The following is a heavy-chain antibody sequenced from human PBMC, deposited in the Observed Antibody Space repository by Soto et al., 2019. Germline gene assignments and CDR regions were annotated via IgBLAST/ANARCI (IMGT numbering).Heavy chain of an antibody. D-gene: IGHD6-6*01. CDR2: IYYSGST. Sequence: PSETLSLTCTVSGGSISSISYYWGWIRQPPGKGLELVGSIYYSGSTYYNPSLKSRVTISVETSKNQFSLKMSCVTAAETAVYYCARRGKLVVDXWGQGTLVTVSX. CDR3: ARRGKLVVDX. CDR1: GGSISSISYY. J-gene: IGHJ4*02. V-gene: IGHV4-39*01.